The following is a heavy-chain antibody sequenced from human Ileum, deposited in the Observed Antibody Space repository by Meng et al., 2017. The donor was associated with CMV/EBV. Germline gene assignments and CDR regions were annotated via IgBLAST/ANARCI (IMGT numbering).Heavy chain of an antibody. CDR1: GFTFSSYS. J-gene: IGHJ4*02. CDR2: ISSSSSYI. CDR3: ARDRDWAFDY. Sequence: GESLKISCAASGFTFSSYSMNWVRQAPGKGLEWVSSISSSSSYIYYADSVKGRFTISRDNAKNSLYLQMNSLRAEDTAVYYCARDRDWAFDYWGQGTLVTVSS. D-gene: IGHD3/OR15-3a*01. V-gene: IGHV3-21*01.